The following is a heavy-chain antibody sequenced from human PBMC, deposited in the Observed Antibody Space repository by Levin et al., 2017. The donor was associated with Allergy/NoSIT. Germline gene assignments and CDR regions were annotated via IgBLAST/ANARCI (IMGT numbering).Heavy chain of an antibody. D-gene: IGHD2-2*01. Sequence: GGSLRLSCAASGFTFSDYNMNWVRQAPGKGLEWVSSISSSRNYIHYADSVKGRFTISRDNAKNSLYLQMNSLRVEDTAVYYCARDGCSSSSCYYSVWFDAWGQGTLVTVSS. CDR2: ISSSRNYI. J-gene: IGHJ5*02. CDR3: ARDGCSSSSCYYSVWFDA. CDR1: GFTFSDYN. V-gene: IGHV3-21*06.